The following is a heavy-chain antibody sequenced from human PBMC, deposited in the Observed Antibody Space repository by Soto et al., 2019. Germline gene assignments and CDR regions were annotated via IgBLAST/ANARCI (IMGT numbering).Heavy chain of an antibody. CDR1: GGSMNSGDYY. J-gene: IGHJ6*02. Sequence: QVQLQESGPGLVKPSQTLSLTCTVSGGSMNSGDYYWSWIRQPPGKGLEWIGYIYYSGSTYYNPSLKSRVTISVDTSKNQFSLKLSSVTAADTAVYYCARVFRWMVRENYGMDVWGQGTTVTVSS. CDR2: IYYSGST. D-gene: IGHD3-10*01. V-gene: IGHV4-30-4*01. CDR3: ARVFRWMVRENYGMDV.